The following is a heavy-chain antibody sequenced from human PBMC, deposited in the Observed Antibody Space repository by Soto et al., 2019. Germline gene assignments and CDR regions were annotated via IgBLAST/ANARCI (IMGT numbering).Heavy chain of an antibody. D-gene: IGHD1-26*01. CDR2: IYNSVST. CDR3: ARDSGAAYFDY. Sequence: PSETLSLTCNVSGDSMSHYYWSWIRQPPGKGLEWIGYIYNSVSTNYNPSLKSQVTISGDTSKSQFSLKVSSVTAADTAVYYCARDSGAAYFDYWGQG. J-gene: IGHJ4*02. V-gene: IGHV4-59*01. CDR1: GDSMSHYY.